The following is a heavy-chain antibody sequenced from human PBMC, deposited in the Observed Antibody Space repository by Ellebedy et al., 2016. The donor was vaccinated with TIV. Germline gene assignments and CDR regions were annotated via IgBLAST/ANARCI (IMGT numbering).Heavy chain of an antibody. D-gene: IGHD1-1*01. Sequence: GSLRLSCNVFGGSVSNEFWNWIRRPPGKGLEWIGFVFHTGATLYNPSLKSRVTMSVDTSKSQISLRLMSVTAADTAVYYCAKWNGAWNAFDVWGLGTMVTVSS. CDR1: GGSVSNEF. CDR2: VFHTGAT. V-gene: IGHV4-59*02. J-gene: IGHJ3*01. CDR3: AKWNGAWNAFDV.